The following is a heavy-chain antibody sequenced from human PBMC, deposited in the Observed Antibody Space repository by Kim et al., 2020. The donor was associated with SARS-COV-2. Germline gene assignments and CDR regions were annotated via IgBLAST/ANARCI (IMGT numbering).Heavy chain of an antibody. CDR1: GYSFTSYW. V-gene: IGHV5-10-1*01. J-gene: IGHJ4*02. CDR2: IDPSDSYT. D-gene: IGHD6-13*01. Sequence: GESLKISCKGSGYSFTSYWISWVRQMPGKGLEWMGRIDPSDSYTNYSPSFQGHVTISADKSISPAYLQWSSLKASDTAMYYCAGPIGGSGYRVDYWGQGTLVTVSS. CDR3: AGPIGGSGYRVDY.